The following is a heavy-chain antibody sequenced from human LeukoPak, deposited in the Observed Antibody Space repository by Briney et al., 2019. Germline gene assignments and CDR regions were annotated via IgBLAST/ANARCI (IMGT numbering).Heavy chain of an antibody. Sequence: GASVKVSCKASGYTFTSYDINWVRQATGQGLEWMGWMNPNSGNTGYAQKFQGRVTMTRDTSTSTVYMELSSLRSEDTAVFYCATGGSLAAAPHRYYFDYWGLGTPVTVSS. J-gene: IGHJ4*02. V-gene: IGHV1-8*01. CDR2: MNPNSGNT. D-gene: IGHD6-19*01. CDR3: ATGGSLAAAPHRYYFDY. CDR1: GYTFTSYD.